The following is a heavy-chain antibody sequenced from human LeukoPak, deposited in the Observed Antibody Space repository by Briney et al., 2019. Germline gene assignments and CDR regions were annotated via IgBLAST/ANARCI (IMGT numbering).Heavy chain of an antibody. Sequence: SETLFLTCAVYGGSFSGYYWSWIRQPPGKGLEWIGEINHSGSTNYNPSLKSRVTISVDTSKNQFSLKLSSVTAADTAVYYCASPFDYVWGSYRPDAFDIWGQGTMVTVSS. CDR1: GGSFSGYY. V-gene: IGHV4-34*01. CDR3: ASPFDYVWGSYRPDAFDI. CDR2: INHSGST. J-gene: IGHJ3*02. D-gene: IGHD3-16*02.